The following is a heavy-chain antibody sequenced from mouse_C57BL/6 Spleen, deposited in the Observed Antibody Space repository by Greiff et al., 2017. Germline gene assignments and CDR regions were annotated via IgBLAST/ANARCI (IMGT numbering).Heavy chain of an antibody. CDR1: GYTFTDHT. V-gene: IGHV1-78*01. J-gene: IGHJ3*01. CDR2: IYPRDGST. Sequence: QVQLQQSDAELVKPGASVKISCKASGYTFTDHTIHWMKQRPEQGLEWIGYIYPRDGSTKYNEKFKGKATLTADKSSSTAYMQLNSLTSEDSAVYFCARSGYYYGSSQAWFAYWGQGTLVTVSA. CDR3: ARSGYYYGSSQAWFAY. D-gene: IGHD1-1*01.